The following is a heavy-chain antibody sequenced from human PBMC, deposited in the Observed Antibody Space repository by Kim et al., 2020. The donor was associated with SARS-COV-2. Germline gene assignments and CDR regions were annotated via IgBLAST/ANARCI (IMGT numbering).Heavy chain of an antibody. CDR1: GGSISSGDYY. D-gene: IGHD1-26*01. CDR2: IYYSGST. V-gene: IGHV4-30-4*01. CDR3: ARVGLKWETDY. J-gene: IGHJ4*02. Sequence: SETLSLTCTVSGGSISSGDYYWSWIRQPPGKGLEWIGYIYYSGSTYYNPSLKSRVTISVDTSKNQFSLKLSSVTAADTAVYCCARVGLKWETDYWGQGTLVTVSS.